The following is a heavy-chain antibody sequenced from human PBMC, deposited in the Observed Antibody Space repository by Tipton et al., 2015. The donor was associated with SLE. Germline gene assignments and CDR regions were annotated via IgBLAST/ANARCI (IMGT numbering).Heavy chain of an antibody. Sequence: TLSLTCTVSGGSINSYYWRWIRQPPGKGLEWIGYIYYSGSTNYKPSLKSRVTISVDTSKNQLSLTLNSVTAADTAMYFCAMSPGRLRSMDYWCQGTLITVSS. CDR1: GGSINSYY. V-gene: IGHV4-59*07. D-gene: IGHD3-3*01. CDR2: IYYSGST. J-gene: IGHJ4*02. CDR3: AMSPGRLRSMDY.